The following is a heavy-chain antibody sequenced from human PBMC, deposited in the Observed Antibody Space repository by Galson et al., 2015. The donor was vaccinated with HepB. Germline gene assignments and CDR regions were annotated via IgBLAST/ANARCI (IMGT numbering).Heavy chain of an antibody. CDR3: AKEDYDFWSGYRWFDP. V-gene: IGHV3-30*02. D-gene: IGHD3-3*01. Sequence: SLRLSCAASGFTFSTYGMHWVRQAPGKGLEWVAIIWYDGSNKYYADSVKGRFTISRDNSKNTQYLQMNSLRAEDTAVYYCAKEDYDFWSGYRWFDPWGQGTLVTVSS. J-gene: IGHJ5*02. CDR2: IWYDGSNK. CDR1: GFTFSTYG.